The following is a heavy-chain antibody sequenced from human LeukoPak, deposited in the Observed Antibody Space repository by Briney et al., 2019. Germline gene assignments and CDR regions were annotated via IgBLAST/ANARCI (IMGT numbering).Heavy chain of an antibody. CDR2: ISWNSGSI. Sequence: GRSLRLSCAASGFTFDDYAMHWVRQAPGKGLEWVSGISWNSGSIGYADFVKGRFTISRDNAKNSLYLQMNSLRAEDTALYYCAKGDYYDSSGYRNWGQGTLVTVSS. V-gene: IGHV3-9*01. D-gene: IGHD3-22*01. CDR1: GFTFDDYA. J-gene: IGHJ4*02. CDR3: AKGDYYDSSGYRN.